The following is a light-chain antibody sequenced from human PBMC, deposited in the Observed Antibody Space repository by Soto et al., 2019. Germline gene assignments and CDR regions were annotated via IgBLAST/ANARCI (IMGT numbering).Light chain of an antibody. CDR2: EGS. CDR3: CSYAGSSTFV. CDR1: SSDLGSYNL. V-gene: IGLV2-23*01. Sequence: QSVLTQPASVSGCPGQSITLSCTGTSSDLGSYNLVSWYQQHPGKAPKLMIYEGSKRPSGVSYRFSGSKSGNTASLTISGLQTEDEADYYCCSYAGSSTFVFGTGTKVTVL. J-gene: IGLJ1*01.